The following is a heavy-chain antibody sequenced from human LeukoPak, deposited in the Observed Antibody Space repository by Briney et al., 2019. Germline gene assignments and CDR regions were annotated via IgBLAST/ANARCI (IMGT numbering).Heavy chain of an antibody. Sequence: PSQTLSLTCTVSGGSISSGGYYWSWIRQHPGKGLEWIGYIYYSGSTYYNPSLKSRVTISVDTSKNQFSLKLSSVTAADTAVYYCARGGGKLYNWNSRDIDYWGQGTLVTVSS. V-gene: IGHV4-31*03. CDR1: GGSISSGGYY. D-gene: IGHD1-7*01. CDR2: IYYSGST. CDR3: ARGGGKLYNWNSRDIDY. J-gene: IGHJ4*02.